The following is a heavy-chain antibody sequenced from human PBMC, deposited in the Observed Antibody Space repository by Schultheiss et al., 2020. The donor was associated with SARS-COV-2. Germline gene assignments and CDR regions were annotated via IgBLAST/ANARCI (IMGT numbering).Heavy chain of an antibody. V-gene: IGHV4-39*02. Sequence: GSLRLSCTVSGGSISSGGYYWSWIRQPAGKGLEWIGSIYYSGSTYYNPSLKSRVTISVDTSKNQFSLKLSSVTAADTAVYYCARDRGPRGYYGMDVWGQGTTVTVSS. CDR3: ARDRGPRGYYGMDV. CDR1: GGSISSGGYY. D-gene: IGHD3-10*01. J-gene: IGHJ6*02. CDR2: IYYSGST.